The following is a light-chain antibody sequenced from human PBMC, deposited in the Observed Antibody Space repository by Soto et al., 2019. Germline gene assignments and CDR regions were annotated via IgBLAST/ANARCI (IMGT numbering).Light chain of an antibody. CDR3: WSYAVGRTYV. V-gene: IGLV2-23*01. J-gene: IGLJ1*01. CDR2: EDT. Sequence: QSVLTQPASVSGSPGQSITISCTGSSSDVGNYNLVSWYQQHPGKAPKLMIYEDTKWPSGVSNRFSGSKSGNTAYLTISGLQAEDEADYYCWSYAVGRTYVFGTGTNVTVL. CDR1: SSDVGNYNL.